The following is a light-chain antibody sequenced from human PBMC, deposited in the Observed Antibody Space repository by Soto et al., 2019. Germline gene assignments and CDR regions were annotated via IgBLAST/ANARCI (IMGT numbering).Light chain of an antibody. V-gene: IGKV1-33*01. J-gene: IGKJ5*01. CDR2: DAS. CDR1: QDISNY. Sequence: DIPMAQSPSTLSASVGDRVTITYQASQDISNYLNWYQQKPGKAPKLLIYDASNLETGVPSRFSGGGSGTDFTFTISSLHPEYVATYYCQQYDNSITLGQGTRLEIK. CDR3: QQYDNSIT.